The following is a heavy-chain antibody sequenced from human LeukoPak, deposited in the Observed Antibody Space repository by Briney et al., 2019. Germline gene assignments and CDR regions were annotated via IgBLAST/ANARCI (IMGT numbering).Heavy chain of an antibody. V-gene: IGHV4-59*01. Sequence: SETLSLTCTVSGGSISSYYWSWIRQPPGKGLEWIGYIYYTGSTNYNPSLKSRVTISVDTSKNQFSLKLSSVTAADTAVYYCARAGSWKLNFDYWGQGTLVTVSS. CDR1: GGSISSYY. CDR3: ARAGSWKLNFDY. D-gene: IGHD6-13*01. CDR2: IYYTGST. J-gene: IGHJ4*02.